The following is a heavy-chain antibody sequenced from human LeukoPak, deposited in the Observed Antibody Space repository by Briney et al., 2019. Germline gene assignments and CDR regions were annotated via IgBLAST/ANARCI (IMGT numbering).Heavy chain of an antibody. D-gene: IGHD6-6*01. J-gene: IGHJ4*02. CDR3: ARDSSSSHREFDY. Sequence: ASVKVSCKASGGTFSSYAISWVRQAPGQGLEWMGGIIPIFGTANYAQKLQGRVTMTTDTSTSTAYMELRSLRSDDTAVYYCARDSSSSHREFDYWGQGTLVTVSS. CDR2: IIPIFGTA. V-gene: IGHV1-69*05. CDR1: GGTFSSYA.